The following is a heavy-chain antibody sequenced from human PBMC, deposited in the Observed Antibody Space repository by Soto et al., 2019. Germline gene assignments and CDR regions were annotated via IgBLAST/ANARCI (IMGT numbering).Heavy chain of an antibody. Sequence: QGELVESGGGVVQPGRSLRLSCAASEFAFKSYSMHWVRQAPGKGLEWVAVILYEGHNQYYADSVKGRFTISRDNSKNTLFLQMDNLRPDDTAVYYCVRPYYGGNRCRDFDLWGRGSLVTVS. D-gene: IGHD4-17*01. CDR1: EFAFKSYS. CDR2: ILYEGHNQ. CDR3: VRPYYGGNRCRDFDL. V-gene: IGHV3-30*14. J-gene: IGHJ2*01.